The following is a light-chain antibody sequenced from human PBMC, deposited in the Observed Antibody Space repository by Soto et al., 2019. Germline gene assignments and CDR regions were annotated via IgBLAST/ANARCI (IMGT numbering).Light chain of an antibody. CDR3: QSYDSDNRGV. Sequence: NFMLTQPQSVSESPGKTVTISCTGSSGSVADNYVQWYQQRPGSAPTTVIYEDNRRPSGVSERFSGSVDSSSNSASLTISGLKPEDEADYYCQSYDSDNRGVFGGGTKVTVL. CDR1: SGSVADNY. V-gene: IGLV6-57*02. J-gene: IGLJ2*01. CDR2: EDN.